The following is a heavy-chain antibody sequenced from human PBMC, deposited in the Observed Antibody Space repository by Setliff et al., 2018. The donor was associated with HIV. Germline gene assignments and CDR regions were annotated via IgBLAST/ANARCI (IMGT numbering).Heavy chain of an antibody. CDR1: GFNFRSYT. Sequence: LSLSCLGSGFNFRSYTMSWVRQAPGKGLEWVSTISGSGGSTYFADSVKGRFTISRDNAKNSLYLQMNSLRAEDTAVYYCASWVGELPHFDYWGQGTLVTVSS. V-gene: IGHV3-23*01. CDR2: ISGSGGST. J-gene: IGHJ4*02. CDR3: ASWVGELPHFDY. D-gene: IGHD1-26*01.